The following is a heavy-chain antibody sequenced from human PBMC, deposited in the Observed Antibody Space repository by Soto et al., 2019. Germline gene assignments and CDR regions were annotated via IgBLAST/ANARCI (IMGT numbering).Heavy chain of an antibody. V-gene: IGHV3-23*01. D-gene: IGHD6-19*01. CDR2: ISGSSVTT. CDR1: GFTFSNYA. CDR3: AKVLVAVAGIDY. J-gene: IGHJ4*02. Sequence: GGSLRLSCAASGFTFSNYAMSWVRQAPGKGLGWVSTISGSSVTTYYADSVKGRFTISGDNSKNTLYLQMNSLRAEDTAVYYCAKVLVAVAGIDYWGQGTLDTVSS.